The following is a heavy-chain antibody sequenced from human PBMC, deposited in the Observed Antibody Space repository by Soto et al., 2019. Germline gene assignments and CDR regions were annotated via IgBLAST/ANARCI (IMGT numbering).Heavy chain of an antibody. Sequence: AASVKVSCKASGYTFTSYGISWVRQAPGQGLEWMGWISAYNGNTNYAQKLQGRVTMTTDTTTSTAYMELRSLRSDDTAVYYCARVPTPAITSFGVVTRGWFDPWGQGTLVTVSS. J-gene: IGHJ5*02. D-gene: IGHD3-3*01. V-gene: IGHV1-18*04. CDR2: ISAYNGNT. CDR1: GYTFTSYG. CDR3: ARVPTPAITSFGVVTRGWFDP.